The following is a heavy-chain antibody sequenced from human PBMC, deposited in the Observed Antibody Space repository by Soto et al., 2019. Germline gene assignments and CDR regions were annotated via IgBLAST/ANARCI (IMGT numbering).Heavy chain of an antibody. Sequence: LSLTCTVSGGSITSTSYYWGWIRQPSGKGLEWIGCIHYSGSTYYNPSLRSRVTSSVDTSKNQFSLKVSSVTAADTAVYYCARRLFSSTWPSYFDYWGEGTLVIVYS. CDR2: IHYSGST. CDR3: ARRLFSSTWPSYFDY. J-gene: IGHJ4*02. D-gene: IGHD6-13*01. CDR1: GGSITSTSYY. V-gene: IGHV4-39*01.